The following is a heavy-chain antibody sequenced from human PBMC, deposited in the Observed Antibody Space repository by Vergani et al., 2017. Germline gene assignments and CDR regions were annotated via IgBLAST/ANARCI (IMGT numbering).Heavy chain of an antibody. CDR2: LNKNNYYI. V-gene: IGHV3-21*01. CDR3: ARPVRGVITTGDFDY. J-gene: IGHJ4*02. CDR1: GFSLSTYT. D-gene: IGHD3-10*01. Sequence: EVQLVESGGGLVNPGGCLTLSCVASGFSLSTYTFNWVRQAPGGGLEWVSSLNKNNYYIYYADSVKGRFTISRDNAKNSLFLQMSSLKVEDTAVYYCARPVRGVITTGDFDYWGQGTLVTVSS.